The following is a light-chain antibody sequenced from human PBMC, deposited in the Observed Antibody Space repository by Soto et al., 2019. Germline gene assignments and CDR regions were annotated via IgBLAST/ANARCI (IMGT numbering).Light chain of an antibody. CDR3: QQYGSSPGVT. Sequence: EIVLTQSPGTLSLSPGERATLSCRASQSVSSSYLAWYQQKPGQAPRLLIYGASSWATGIPDRFSGSGSGTDFTLTISRLEPEDFAVYYCQQYGSSPGVTFGPGTKVAIK. J-gene: IGKJ3*01. CDR1: QSVSSSY. V-gene: IGKV3-20*01. CDR2: GAS.